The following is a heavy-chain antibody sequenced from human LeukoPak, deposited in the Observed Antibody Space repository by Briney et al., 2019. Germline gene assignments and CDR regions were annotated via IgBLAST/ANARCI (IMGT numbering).Heavy chain of an antibody. CDR2: IYHSEST. CDR3: ASDSPRAARSLTNLVDP. D-gene: IGHD6-6*01. Sequence: PSQTLSLTCTVSGVSISSGGYHWSRIRQPPGKGLEWIGYIYHSESTYYNPSLKRRVTISVNRSKNQFSLKLSSVTAADTAVYYYASDSPRAARSLTNLVDPWGQGTLVTVSS. J-gene: IGHJ5*02. CDR1: GVSISSGGYH. V-gene: IGHV4-30-2*01.